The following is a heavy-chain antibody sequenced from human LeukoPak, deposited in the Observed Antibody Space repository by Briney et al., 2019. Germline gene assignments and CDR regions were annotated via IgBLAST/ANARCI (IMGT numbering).Heavy chain of an antibody. J-gene: IGHJ5*02. CDR1: GYTFTSYG. D-gene: IGHD1-26*01. CDR3: ARDHSTSPSSGVDP. CDR2: ISAYNGNT. Sequence: ASVKVSCKASGYTFTSYGISWVRQAPGQGLEWMGWISAYNGNTNYAQKLQGRVTMTTDTSTSTVYMELSSLRSEDTAVYYCARDHSTSPSSGVDPWGQGTLVTVSS. V-gene: IGHV1-18*01.